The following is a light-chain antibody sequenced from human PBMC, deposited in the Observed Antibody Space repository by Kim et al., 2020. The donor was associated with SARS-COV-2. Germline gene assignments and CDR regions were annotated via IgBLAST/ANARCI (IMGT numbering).Light chain of an antibody. CDR2: AAS. Sequence: DIQMTQSPPSLSASIGDRVTITCRASQAISNYLAWYQQKPGKVPKLLIYAASTLQSGVPSRFSGSGSGTDFTLTISSLQPEDVATYYCQKYNNAPETFGQGTRLEIK. V-gene: IGKV1-27*01. J-gene: IGKJ5*01. CDR3: QKYNNAPET. CDR1: QAISNY.